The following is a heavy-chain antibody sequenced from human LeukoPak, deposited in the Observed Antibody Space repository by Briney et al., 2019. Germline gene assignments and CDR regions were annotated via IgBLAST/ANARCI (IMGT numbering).Heavy chain of an antibody. V-gene: IGHV4-59*08. CDR1: GGSISSYY. Sequence: PSETLSLTCTVSGGSISSYYWSWIRQPPGKGLEWIGYIYYSGSTNYNPSLKSRVTISVGMSKNQFSLKLSSVTAADTAVYYCATQESGSYYDYWGQGTLVTVSS. J-gene: IGHJ4*02. CDR3: ATQESGSYYDY. D-gene: IGHD1-26*01. CDR2: IYYSGST.